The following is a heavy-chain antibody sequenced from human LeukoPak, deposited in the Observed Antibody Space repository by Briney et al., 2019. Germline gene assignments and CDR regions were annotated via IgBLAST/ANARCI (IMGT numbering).Heavy chain of an antibody. CDR2: INHSGST. Sequence: SETLSLTCAVYGGSFRGYYWSWIRQPPGKGLEWIGEINHSGSTNYNPSLKGRVTISVDTSKNQFSLKLSSVTAADTAVYYCARGSGHYYYYGMDVWGQGTTVTVSS. CDR1: GGSFRGYY. CDR3: ARGSGHYYYYGMDV. J-gene: IGHJ6*02. V-gene: IGHV4-34*01.